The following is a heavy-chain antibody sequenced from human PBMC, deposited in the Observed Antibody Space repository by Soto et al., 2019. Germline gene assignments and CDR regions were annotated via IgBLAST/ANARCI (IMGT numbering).Heavy chain of an antibody. V-gene: IGHV1-18*01. CDR1: GYTFTNYD. CDR3: ARGYYYGSGRPTPGGMDV. J-gene: IGHJ6*02. D-gene: IGHD3-10*01. Sequence: QVHLVQSGAEVKKPGASVKVSCKASGYTFTNYDINWVRQAPGQGLEWMGWISTYTGNTNYAQKLQGRVTMTTDTHTNTXXMELRSLRSDDTAVYYCARGYYYGSGRPTPGGMDVWGQGTTVTVSS. CDR2: ISTYTGNT.